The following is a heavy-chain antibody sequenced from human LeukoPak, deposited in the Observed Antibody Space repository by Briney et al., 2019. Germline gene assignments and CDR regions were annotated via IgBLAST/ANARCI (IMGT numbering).Heavy chain of an antibody. J-gene: IGHJ4*02. CDR2: IYYSGST. CDR3: ARQKSPNWSGYYWSVSYFDY. CDR1: GGSISSSSYY. D-gene: IGHD3-3*01. V-gene: IGHV4-39*01. Sequence: SETLSLTCTVSGGSISSSSYYWGWIRQPPGKGLEWVGSIYYSGSTYYNPSLKSRVTISVDTSKNQFSLKLSSVTAADTAVYYRARQKSPNWSGYYWSVSYFDYWGQGTLVTVSS.